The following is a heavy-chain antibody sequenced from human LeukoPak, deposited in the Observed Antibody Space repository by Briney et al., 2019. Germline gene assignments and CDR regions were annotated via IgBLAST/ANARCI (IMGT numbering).Heavy chain of an antibody. Sequence: SQTLSLTCVISGDSVSSNSAAWNWIRHSPSGGLEWLGRTYYRSKWYNDYALSVNSRITINPDTSKNQFSLQLNSVTPEDTAVYYCARGPQVVGYFYIDVWDKGSTVTVSS. CDR1: GDSVSSNSAA. D-gene: IGHD2-15*01. CDR3: ARGPQVVGYFYIDV. CDR2: TYYRSKWYN. V-gene: IGHV6-1*01. J-gene: IGHJ6*03.